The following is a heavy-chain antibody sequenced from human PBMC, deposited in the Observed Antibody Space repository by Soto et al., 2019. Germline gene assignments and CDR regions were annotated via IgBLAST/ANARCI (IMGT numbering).Heavy chain of an antibody. CDR2: IYTSGST. Sequence: SETLSLTCTVSGGSISSYYWSWIRQPAGKGLEWIGRIYTSGSTNYNPSLKSRVTMSVDTSKNQFSLKLSSVTAADTAVYYCARARHDGEPFGHLYYYYGMDVWGQGTTVTVSS. D-gene: IGHD3-10*01. V-gene: IGHV4-4*07. J-gene: IGHJ6*02. CDR1: GGSISSYY. CDR3: ARARHDGEPFGHLYYYYGMDV.